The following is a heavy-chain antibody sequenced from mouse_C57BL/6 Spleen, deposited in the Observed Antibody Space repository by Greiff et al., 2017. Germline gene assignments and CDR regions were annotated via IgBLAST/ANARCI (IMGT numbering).Heavy chain of an antibody. Sequence: QVQLQQSGPELVKPGASVKISCKASGYAFSSSWMNWVKQRPGKGLEWIGRIYPGDGDTNYNGKFKGKATLTADKSSSTAYMQLSSLTSEDSAVYFCARYYGNSYYFDYWGQGTTLTVSS. CDR2: IYPGDGDT. V-gene: IGHV1-82*01. CDR3: ARYYGNSYYFDY. J-gene: IGHJ2*01. CDR1: GYAFSSSW. D-gene: IGHD2-1*01.